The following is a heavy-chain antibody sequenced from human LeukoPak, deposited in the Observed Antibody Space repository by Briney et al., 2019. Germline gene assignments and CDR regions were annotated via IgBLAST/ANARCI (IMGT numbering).Heavy chain of an antibody. CDR2: VSGRGDST. CDR1: GFAFDRYA. V-gene: IGHV3-23*01. Sequence: GGSLRLSCAASGFAFDRYAMTWVRQAPGKGLEWVSGVSGRGDSTHYAQSVKGRYIISRDNSKNKVYLQMNSLRTEDTAVYYCAKDSWEVGATSEIDYWGQGTLVTVSS. D-gene: IGHD1-26*01. CDR3: AKDSWEVGATSEIDY. J-gene: IGHJ4*02.